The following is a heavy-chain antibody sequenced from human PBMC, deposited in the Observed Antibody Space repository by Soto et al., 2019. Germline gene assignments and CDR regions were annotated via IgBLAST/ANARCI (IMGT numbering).Heavy chain of an antibody. J-gene: IGHJ4*02. D-gene: IGHD6-19*01. Sequence: SETLSLTCAVYGGSFSGYYWGWIRQPPGKGLEWIGEINHSGSTNYNPSLKSRVTISVDTSKNQFSLKLSSVTAADTAVYYCARGRKRSGWYGNWGKGTLVTVSS. V-gene: IGHV4-34*01. CDR3: ARGRKRSGWYGN. CDR2: INHSGST. CDR1: GGSFSGYY.